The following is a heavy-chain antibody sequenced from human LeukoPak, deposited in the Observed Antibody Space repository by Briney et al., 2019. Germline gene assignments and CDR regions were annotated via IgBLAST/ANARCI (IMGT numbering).Heavy chain of an antibody. J-gene: IGHJ4*02. CDR1: GFTFSSYS. Sequence: GGSLRLSCAASGFTFSSYSMNWVRQAPGKGLEWVSSISSISYIYYADSVKGRFTTSRDTAKNSLYLQMNSLRAEDTAVYYCARDQYGDYALDYWGQGTLVTVSS. D-gene: IGHD4-17*01. V-gene: IGHV3-21*01. CDR3: ARDQYGDYALDY. CDR2: ISSISYI.